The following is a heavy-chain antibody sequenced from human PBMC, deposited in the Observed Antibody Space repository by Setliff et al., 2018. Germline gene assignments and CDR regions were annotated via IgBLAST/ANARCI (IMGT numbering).Heavy chain of an antibody. J-gene: IGHJ4*02. Sequence: SETLSLTCAAYGGTFSDYYWTWIRQPPEKGLEWIGEIDHRGSTNYNPSLKSRVTISIDTSRDQFSLKLISMIAADTAVYYCARGRNIAARLLDSWGQGTLVTVSS. D-gene: IGHD6-6*01. CDR2: IDHRGST. CDR3: ARGRNIAARLLDS. V-gene: IGHV4-34*01. CDR1: GGTFSDYY.